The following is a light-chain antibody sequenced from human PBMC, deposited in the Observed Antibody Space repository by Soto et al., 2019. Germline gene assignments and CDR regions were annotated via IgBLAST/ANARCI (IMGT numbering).Light chain of an antibody. CDR3: QQYGSSPRT. CDR2: VAS. J-gene: IGKJ1*01. Sequence: EIVLTQSPGTLSLSPGERATLSCMASQSVSSSYLAWYQQKPGQAPRLLIYVASSRATGIPDRFSGSGSGTDFTLTISRLQPEDCAVYYCQQYGSSPRTFGQGTKV. CDR1: QSVSSSY. V-gene: IGKV3-20*01.